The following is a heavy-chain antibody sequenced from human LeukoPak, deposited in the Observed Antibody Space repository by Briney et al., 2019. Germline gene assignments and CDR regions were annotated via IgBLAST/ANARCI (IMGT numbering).Heavy chain of an antibody. J-gene: IGHJ5*02. CDR3: VSSTYSSSPS. CDR2: INQDGSEK. CDR1: GFTFSTYW. D-gene: IGHD6-6*01. Sequence: GGSLRLSCAASGFTFSTYWMIWVRQAPGRGLEWVANINQDGSEKYYVGSVEGRFTISRDNAKNSLYLQMNSLRGEDSALYYCVSSTYSSSPSWGQGTLVTVSS. V-gene: IGHV3-7*01.